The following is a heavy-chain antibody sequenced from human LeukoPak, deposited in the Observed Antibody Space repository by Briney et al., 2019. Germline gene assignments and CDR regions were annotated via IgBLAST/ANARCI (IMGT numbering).Heavy chain of an antibody. CDR2: ISSSSSYI. CDR3: ATHPYCSSTSCYSGNRRSWFDP. J-gene: IGHJ5*02. D-gene: IGHD2-2*02. Sequence: GSLRLSCAASGFTFSSYSMNWVRQAPGKGLEWVSSISSSSSYIYYADSVKGRFTISRDNAKNSLYLQMNSLRAEDTAVYYCATHPYCSSTSCYSGNRRSWFDPWGQGTLVTVSS. V-gene: IGHV3-21*01. CDR1: GFTFSSYS.